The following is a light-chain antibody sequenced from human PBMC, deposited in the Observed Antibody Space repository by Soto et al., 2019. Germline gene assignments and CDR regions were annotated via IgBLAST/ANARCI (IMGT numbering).Light chain of an antibody. CDR1: NIGSKS. Sequence: SSELTQPPSVSVAPGKTARITCGGNNIGSKSVHWYQQKPGQAPVLVIYYDSDRPSGIPERFSGSNSGNTATLTISRVEAGDEADYDCQVWDSSSDHRGVFGTGTKLTVL. J-gene: IGLJ1*01. CDR2: YDS. CDR3: QVWDSSSDHRGV. V-gene: IGLV3-21*04.